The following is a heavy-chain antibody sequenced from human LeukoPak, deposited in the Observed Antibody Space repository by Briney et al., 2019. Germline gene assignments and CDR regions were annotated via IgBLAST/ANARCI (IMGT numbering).Heavy chain of an antibody. D-gene: IGHD3-22*01. CDR3: ARVRITMIVRGGFDP. V-gene: IGHV4-34*01. CDR1: GGSFSGYY. Sequence: SETLSLTCAVYGGSFSGYYWSWIRQPPGKGLEWIGVINHSGSTNYNPSLKSRVTISVDTSKNQFSLKLSSVTAADTAVYYCARVRITMIVRGGFDPWGQGTLVTVSS. J-gene: IGHJ5*02. CDR2: INHSGST.